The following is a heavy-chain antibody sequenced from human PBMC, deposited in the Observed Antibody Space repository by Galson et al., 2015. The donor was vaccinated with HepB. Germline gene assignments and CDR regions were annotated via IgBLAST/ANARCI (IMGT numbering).Heavy chain of an antibody. J-gene: IGHJ3*02. CDR2: IKKDGSEK. V-gene: IGHV3-7*03. Sequence: SLRLSCAASKFTFSNSWMTWVRQAPGRGLEWMANIKKDGSEKNYVDSVKGRFTISRDNARNSLYLQMNSLRAEDTAVYYCAREAVEMATMAGEAFDIWGQGTMVTVSS. CDR3: AREAVEMATMAGEAFDI. D-gene: IGHD5-24*01. CDR1: KFTFSNSW.